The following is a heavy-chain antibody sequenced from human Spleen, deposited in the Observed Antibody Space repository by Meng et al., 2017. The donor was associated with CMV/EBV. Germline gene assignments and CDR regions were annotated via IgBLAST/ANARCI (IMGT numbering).Heavy chain of an antibody. V-gene: IGHV1-46*01. CDR2: IIPLGGNT. CDR3: ARLIARFRGNYFDY. D-gene: IGHD6-6*01. J-gene: IGHJ4*02. CDR1: GYTFTSYH. Sequence: AAGYTFTSYHMNWVRQAPGQGLEWMGVIIPLGGNTTYAQKFQGRVVMTRDTSTSTVFVEMSSLTSEDTAVYYCARLIARFRGNYFDYWGQGTLVTVSS.